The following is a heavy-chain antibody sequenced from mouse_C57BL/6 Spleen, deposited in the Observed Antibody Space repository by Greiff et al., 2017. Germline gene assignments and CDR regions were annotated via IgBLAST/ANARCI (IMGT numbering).Heavy chain of an antibody. J-gene: IGHJ3*01. Sequence: QVQLQQPGAELVMPGASVKLSCKASGYTFTSYWMHWVKQRPGQGLEWIGEIDPSDSYTNYNQTFKGKSTLTVDKSSSTAYMQLSSLTSEDSAVYYCARGENGNYLAWFAYWGQGTLVTVSA. D-gene: IGHD2-1*01. CDR1: GYTFTSYW. V-gene: IGHV1-69*01. CDR2: IDPSDSYT. CDR3: ARGENGNYLAWFAY.